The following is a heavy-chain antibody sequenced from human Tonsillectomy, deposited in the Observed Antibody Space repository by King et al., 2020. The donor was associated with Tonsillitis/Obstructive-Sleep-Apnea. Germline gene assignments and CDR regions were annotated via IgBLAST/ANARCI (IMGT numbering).Heavy chain of an antibody. V-gene: IGHV3-53*01. CDR2: IYTGGFT. CDR1: GFTVSNNY. Sequence: VQLVESGGGLIQPGGSLRLSCAASGFTVSNNYMSWVRQAPGKGLEWVSVIYTGGFTYYADSVRGRFTISRDNSKNTLYLQMNSLRADDTAVYYCARNRKDMSTNYSFDYWGQGTLVTVSS. D-gene: IGHD5-24*01. J-gene: IGHJ4*02. CDR3: ARNRKDMSTNYSFDY.